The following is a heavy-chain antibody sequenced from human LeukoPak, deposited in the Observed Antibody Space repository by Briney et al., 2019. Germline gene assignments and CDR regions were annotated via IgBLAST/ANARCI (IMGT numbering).Heavy chain of an antibody. CDR3: AKDRDSSDRLFEY. V-gene: IGHV3-23*01. J-gene: IGHJ4*02. D-gene: IGHD4-17*01. CDR1: RFDFSSYT. Sequence: GGSLRLSCAASRFDFSSYTMSWVRQAPGKGLEWVSTLTSGGRIYYADSVKGRFTISRDNPRNTLHLQMNSLRVEDTAIYYCAKDRDSSDRLFEYWGLGTLVSVS. CDR2: LTSGGRI.